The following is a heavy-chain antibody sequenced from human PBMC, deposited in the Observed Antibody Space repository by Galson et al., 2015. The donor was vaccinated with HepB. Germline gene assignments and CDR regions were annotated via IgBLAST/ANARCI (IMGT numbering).Heavy chain of an antibody. CDR3: AKAQEEAQYYDFWSGYYSSGYYFDY. CDR1: GFTFSSYA. V-gene: IGHV3-23*01. D-gene: IGHD3-3*01. Sequence: SLRLSCAASGFTFSSYAMSWVRQAPGKGLEWVSAISGSGGSTYYADSVKGRFTISRDNSKNTLYLQMNSLRAEDTAVYYCAKAQEEAQYYDFWSGYYSSGYYFDYWGQGTLVTVSS. CDR2: ISGSGGST. J-gene: IGHJ4*02.